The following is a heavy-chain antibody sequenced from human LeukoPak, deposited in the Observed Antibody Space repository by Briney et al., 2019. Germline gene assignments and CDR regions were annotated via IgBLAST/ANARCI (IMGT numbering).Heavy chain of an antibody. J-gene: IGHJ4*02. D-gene: IGHD6-13*01. CDR2: ISGSGGST. CDR3: AKDQYSSSWYGFDY. Sequence: AISGSGGSTYYADSVKGRFTISRDNFKNTLYLQMNSLRAEDTAVYYCAKDQYSSSWYGFDYWGQGTLVTVSS. V-gene: IGHV3-23*01.